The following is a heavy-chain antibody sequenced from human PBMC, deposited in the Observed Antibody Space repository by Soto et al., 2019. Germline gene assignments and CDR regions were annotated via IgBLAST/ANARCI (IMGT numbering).Heavy chain of an antibody. CDR2: ISGSGGST. CDR3: AKDDRIYYDILTGYYPQH. D-gene: IGHD3-9*01. J-gene: IGHJ4*02. V-gene: IGHV3-23*01. CDR1: GFTFSSYA. Sequence: GGSLRLSCAASGFTFSSYAMSWVRQAPGKGLEWVSAISGSGGSTYYADSVKGRFTISRDNSKNTLYLQMNSLRAEDTAVYYSAKDDRIYYDILTGYYPQHWGQGTLVTVSS.